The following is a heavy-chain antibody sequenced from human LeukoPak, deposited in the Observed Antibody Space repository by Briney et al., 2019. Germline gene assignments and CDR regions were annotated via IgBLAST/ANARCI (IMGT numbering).Heavy chain of an antibody. CDR3: ARLGSYHDF. CDR2: IYTSGST. CDR1: GSISGYY. Sequence: PSETLSLTCTVSGSISGYYWSWIRQPPGKGLEWIGYIYTSGSTNYNPSLESRVTISVDTSKNQFSLDLSSVTAADTAVYFCARLGSYHDFWGQGALVTVSS. V-gene: IGHV4-4*09. J-gene: IGHJ4*02. D-gene: IGHD1-26*01.